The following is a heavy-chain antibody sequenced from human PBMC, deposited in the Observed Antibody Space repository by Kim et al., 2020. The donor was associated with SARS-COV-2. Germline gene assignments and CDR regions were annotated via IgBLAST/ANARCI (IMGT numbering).Heavy chain of an antibody. J-gene: IGHJ6*02. D-gene: IGHD2-2*01. CDR3: AKDSGYCTSTTCYHGMDV. Sequence: MGRLTISRDNAKNSLYLQMNSLRVEDTALYYCAKDSGYCTSTTCYHGMDVWGQGTTVTVSS. V-gene: IGHV3-9*01.